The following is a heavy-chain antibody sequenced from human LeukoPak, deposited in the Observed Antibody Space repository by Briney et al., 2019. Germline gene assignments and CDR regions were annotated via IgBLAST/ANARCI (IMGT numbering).Heavy chain of an antibody. D-gene: IGHD6-19*01. CDR1: GYTFTGHH. J-gene: IGHJ4*02. CDR2: TNAANGDT. Sequence: ASVKVSCKASGYTFTGHHMHWMRQAPGQRLEWMGWTNAANGDTQYSQDFQGRVTITRDISASTAYMEVGSLRSDDMAVYYCARGLSSSGWLLDYWGQGTLVTVSS. V-gene: IGHV1-3*02. CDR3: ARGLSSSGWLLDY.